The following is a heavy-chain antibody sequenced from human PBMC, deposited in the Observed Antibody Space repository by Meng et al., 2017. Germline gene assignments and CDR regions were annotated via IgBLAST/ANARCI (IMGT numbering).Heavy chain of an antibody. CDR3: AKGLVPPCRGANCYHFDS. J-gene: IGHJ4*01. CDR2: ISGGGTTT. V-gene: IGHV3-23*01. D-gene: IGHD2-15*01. Sequence: GESLKISCVASGFTFSSYAMNWVRQAPGKGLEWVSGISGGGTTTYYADSMTGRFTISRDNSKNTLYLQVNSLRVEDTAIYFCAKGLVPPCRGANCYHFDSWGLGTLVTVSS. CDR1: GFTFSSYA.